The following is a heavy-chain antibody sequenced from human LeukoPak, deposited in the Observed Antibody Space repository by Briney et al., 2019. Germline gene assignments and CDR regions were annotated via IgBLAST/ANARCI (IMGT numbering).Heavy chain of an antibody. Sequence: AASVKVSCKASGYTFTGYYMHWVRQAPGQGLEWMGWINPNSGGTNYAQKFQGRVTVTRDTSISTAYMELSRLRSDDTAVYYCARDGSFGVANGDAFDIWGQGTMVTVSS. V-gene: IGHV1-2*02. J-gene: IGHJ3*02. CDR1: GYTFTGYY. D-gene: IGHD3-3*01. CDR2: INPNSGGT. CDR3: ARDGSFGVANGDAFDI.